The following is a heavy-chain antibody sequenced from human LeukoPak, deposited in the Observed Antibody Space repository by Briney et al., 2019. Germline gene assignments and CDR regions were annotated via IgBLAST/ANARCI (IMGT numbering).Heavy chain of an antibody. Sequence: GPSLRLSCAASGFSFSDYAMSWVRQAPGKGLEWVSRISGSCSGTYHADSVTGRFPISRDNSKNTVYLQMNSLRVDDAAVYYCAKDRMASVRIESFDYWGQGTRVTVYS. CDR2: ISGSCSGT. D-gene: IGHD2-21*01. CDR3: AKDRMASVRIESFDY. J-gene: IGHJ4*02. V-gene: IGHV3-23*01. CDR1: GFSFSDYA.